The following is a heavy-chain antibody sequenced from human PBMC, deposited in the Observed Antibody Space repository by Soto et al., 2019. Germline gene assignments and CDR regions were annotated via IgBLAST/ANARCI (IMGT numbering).Heavy chain of an antibody. CDR1: GGSFRGYY. CDR2: VNHKGST. J-gene: IGHJ4*02. Sequence: SETLSLTCAVYGGSFRGYYWTWIRQPPGKGVEWIGEVNHKGSTSYSPSLKSRVTVSVDTSKNQFSLRLSSMTAADTAVYYCARGGFWSGRPGVFLDYWGQGALVTVSS. D-gene: IGHD3-3*01. CDR3: ARGGFWSGRPGVFLDY. V-gene: IGHV4-34*01.